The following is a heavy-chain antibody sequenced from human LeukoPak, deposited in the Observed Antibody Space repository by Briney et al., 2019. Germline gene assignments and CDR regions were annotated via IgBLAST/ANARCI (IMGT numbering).Heavy chain of an antibody. CDR2: ISSSISYT. J-gene: IGHJ5*02. CDR1: GFTFSDYY. D-gene: IGHD3-10*01. CDR3: ARLLYGSGQGWFDP. V-gene: IGHV3-11*06. Sequence: GGSLRLSCAASGFTFSDYYMSWIRQAPGKGLEWVSYISSSISYTNYADSVKGRFTISRDNAKNSLYLQMNSVRAEDTAVYYCARLLYGSGQGWFDPWGQGTLVTVSS.